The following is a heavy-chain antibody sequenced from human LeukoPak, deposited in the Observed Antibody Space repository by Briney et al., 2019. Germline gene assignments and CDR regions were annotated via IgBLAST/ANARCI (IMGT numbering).Heavy chain of an antibody. J-gene: IGHJ4*02. CDR3: ARVEGGLFDY. V-gene: IGHV4-59*01. CDR1: GGFISSYY. D-gene: IGHD3-16*01. Sequence: SETLSLTCTVSGGFISSYYWSWIRQPPGKGLEWIGYIYYSGSTNYNPSLKSRVTISVDTSKNQFSLKLSSVTAADTAVYYCARVEGGLFDYWGQGTLVTVSS. CDR2: IYYSGST.